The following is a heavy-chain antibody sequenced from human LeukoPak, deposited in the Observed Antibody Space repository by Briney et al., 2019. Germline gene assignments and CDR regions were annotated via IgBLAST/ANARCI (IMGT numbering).Heavy chain of an antibody. CDR1: GGSISSYY. CDR3: AREDYGDNAGL. Sequence: SETLSLTCTVSGGSISSYYWSWTRQPPGKGLEWIGYISYGGNTNYNPSLKSPVTISVDTSNNQFFLRLTSVTAADTAVYYCAREDYGDNAGLWGQGTLVTVSS. CDR2: ISYGGNT. D-gene: IGHD4-23*01. J-gene: IGHJ4*02. V-gene: IGHV4-59*01.